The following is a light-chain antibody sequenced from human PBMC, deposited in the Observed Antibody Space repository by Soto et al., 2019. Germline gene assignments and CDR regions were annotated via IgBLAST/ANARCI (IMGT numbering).Light chain of an antibody. Sequence: EIVMTQSPATLSVSPGERATLSCRASQSVSSNLAWYQQKPGQAPRLLMYGASTRATGIPDRFSGSGSGTEFTLTIISLQSKDFAVYYFQQHNGWSPWTFGQGTKVEIK. CDR3: QQHNGWSPWT. J-gene: IGKJ1*01. CDR1: QSVSSN. CDR2: GAS. V-gene: IGKV3-15*01.